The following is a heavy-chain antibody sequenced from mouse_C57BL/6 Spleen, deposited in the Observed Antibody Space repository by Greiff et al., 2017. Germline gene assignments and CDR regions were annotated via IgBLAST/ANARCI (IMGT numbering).Heavy chain of an antibody. D-gene: IGHD3-1*01. CDR1: GYTFTGYW. Sequence: VKLMESGAELMKPGASVKLSCKATGYTFTGYWIEWVKQRPGHGLEWIGEILPGSGSTNYTEKFKVKATFTADTSSNTAYMRLSSLTTEDSAIYYCARSGATFDYWGQGTTLTVSS. CDR3: ARSGATFDY. CDR2: ILPGSGST. J-gene: IGHJ2*01. V-gene: IGHV1-9*01.